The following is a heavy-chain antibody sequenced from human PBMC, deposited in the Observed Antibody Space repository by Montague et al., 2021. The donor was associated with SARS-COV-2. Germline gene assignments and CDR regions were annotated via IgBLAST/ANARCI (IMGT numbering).Heavy chain of an antibody. Sequence: SETLSLTCTFSGGSISTIVNFWGWIRQPPGKGLEWIGSISYTGSTYPNPSLKSRVTMSVDTSKNQVSLKLNSVTAADTAVYYCARSGDPGTTVTYLYWGQGTLVTVSS. CDR3: ARSGDPGTTVTYLY. J-gene: IGHJ4*02. CDR2: ISYTGST. D-gene: IGHD4-11*01. CDR1: GGSISTIVNF. V-gene: IGHV4-39*07.